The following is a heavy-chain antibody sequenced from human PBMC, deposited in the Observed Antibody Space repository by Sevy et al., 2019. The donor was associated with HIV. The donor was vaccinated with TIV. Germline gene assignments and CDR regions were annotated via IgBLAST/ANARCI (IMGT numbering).Heavy chain of an antibody. D-gene: IGHD2-2*01. Sequence: ASVKVSCKASGYTFTSYGISWVRQAPGQGLEWMGWISAYNGNTKYAQKLQGRVTRTTDRSTGTAYMELRSLRSDDTAGYYCARVVGYCGSSTRCFHYYYYGMDVWGQGTTVTVSS. CDR1: GYTFTSYG. J-gene: IGHJ6*02. CDR2: ISAYNGNT. CDR3: ARVVGYCGSSTRCFHYYYYGMDV. V-gene: IGHV1-18*01.